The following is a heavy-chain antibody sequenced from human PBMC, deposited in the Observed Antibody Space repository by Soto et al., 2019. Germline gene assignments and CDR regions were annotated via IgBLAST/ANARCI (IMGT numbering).Heavy chain of an antibody. CDR2: IYPGDSDI. D-gene: IGHD6-13*01. V-gene: IGHV5-51*01. J-gene: IGHJ4*02. CDR1: GYSFTNYW. Sequence: RGESLKISCKGSGYSFTNYWIGWVRQMPGKGLERMGIIYPGDSDIRYSPSFQGQVTISADKSINTAYLQWSSLKASDTAVYYCAGHECGISCYVDSWGQGTLVTVSS. CDR3: AGHECGISCYVDS.